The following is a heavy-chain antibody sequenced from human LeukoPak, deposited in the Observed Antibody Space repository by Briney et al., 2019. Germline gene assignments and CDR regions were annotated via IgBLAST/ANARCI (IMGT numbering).Heavy chain of an antibody. CDR1: GFTFSNFW. D-gene: IGHD5-12*01. CDR2: VKQDGSEK. J-gene: IGHJ4*02. V-gene: IGHV3-7*05. Sequence: GGSPRPSCEASGFTFSNFWMSWVRQTPGKGLEWVANVKQDGSEKYYVASVKGRFTISRDNAKNSVYLEMNSLRAEDTAVYYCAKGGSAYFDFGGQGTLVTVSS. CDR3: AKGGSAYFDF.